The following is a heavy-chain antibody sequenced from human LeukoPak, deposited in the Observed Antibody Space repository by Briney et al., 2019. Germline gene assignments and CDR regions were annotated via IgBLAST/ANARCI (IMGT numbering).Heavy chain of an antibody. CDR2: IIPIFGRA. CDR1: GGTFSSYT. CDR3: AREGTYYDSSGYYLY. J-gene: IGHJ4*02. V-gene: IGHV1-69*13. Sequence: SVKVSCKASGGTFSSYTISWVRQAPGQGLEWMGGIIPIFGRAGYAQKFQGRVTISADESTSTAYMELSSLRSEDTAVYYCAREGTYYDSSGYYLYWGQGTLVTVSS. D-gene: IGHD3-22*01.